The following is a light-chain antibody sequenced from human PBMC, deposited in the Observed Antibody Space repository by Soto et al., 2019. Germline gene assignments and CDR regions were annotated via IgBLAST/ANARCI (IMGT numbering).Light chain of an antibody. V-gene: IGKV1-5*01. Sequence: IQMTQSPSSLSASVGDRVTITCQATQDIRKYLNWYQQKPGKAPKLLIYDASSLESGVPSRFSGSGAGTEFTLTISSLQPDDFATYYCQHYNSYSEAFGQGTKV. J-gene: IGKJ1*01. CDR1: QDIRKY. CDR3: QHYNSYSEA. CDR2: DAS.